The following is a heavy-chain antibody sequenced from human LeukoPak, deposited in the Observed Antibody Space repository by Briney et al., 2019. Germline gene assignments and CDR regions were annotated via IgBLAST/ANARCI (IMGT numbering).Heavy chain of an antibody. CDR3: ARVSGTWGYSYGYFDY. D-gene: IGHD5-18*01. Sequence: PGGSLRLSCAASGFTFSSYAMNWVRQAPGKGLEWVSVIYSGGNTDYADSVKGRFTISRHNSKNTLYLQMNSLRAEDTAVYYCARVSGTWGYSYGYFDYWGQGTLVTVSS. V-gene: IGHV3-53*04. J-gene: IGHJ4*02. CDR1: GFTFSSYA. CDR2: IYSGGNT.